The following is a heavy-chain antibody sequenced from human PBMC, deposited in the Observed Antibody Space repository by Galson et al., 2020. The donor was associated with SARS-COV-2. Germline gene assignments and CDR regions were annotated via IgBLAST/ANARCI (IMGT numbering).Heavy chain of an antibody. CDR3: AHASYYYDSSGYYSDFLEYYFDY. CDR2: ISWNDDK. J-gene: IGHJ4*02. V-gene: IGHV2-5*01. Sequence: SGPTLVKPTQTLTLTCTFSGFSLSTSGVGVGWIRQPPGKALEWHALISWNDDKRYSPSLKSRLTITQDTSKNQVVLTMTNMDPVDTATYYCAHASYYYDSSGYYSDFLEYYFDYWGQGTLVTVSS. CDR1: GFSLSTSGVG. D-gene: IGHD3-22*01.